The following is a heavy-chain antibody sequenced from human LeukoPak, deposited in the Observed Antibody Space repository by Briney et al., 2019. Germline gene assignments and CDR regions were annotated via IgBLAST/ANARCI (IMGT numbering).Heavy chain of an antibody. CDR3: AKEGRLGPSSGGFDY. V-gene: IGHV3-9*01. CDR1: GFTFDDYA. J-gene: IGHJ4*02. CDR2: ISWNSGSI. Sequence: GGSLRLSCAASGFTFDDYAMHWVRQAPGKGLEWVSGISWNSGSIGYADSVKGRFTISRDNAKNSLYLQMNSLRAEDTALYYCAKEGRLGPSSGGFDYWGQGTLVTVSS. D-gene: IGHD3-16*01.